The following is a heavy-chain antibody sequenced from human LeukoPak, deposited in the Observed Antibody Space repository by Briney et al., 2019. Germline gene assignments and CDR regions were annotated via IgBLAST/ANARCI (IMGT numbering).Heavy chain of an antibody. J-gene: IGHJ2*01. CDR3: ARDSRYDSSGYYYWYFDL. V-gene: IGHV3-66*02. CDR2: IYSGGST. Sequence: GGSLRLSCAASGFTVSSNYMSWVRQAPGKGLEWVSVIYSGGSTYYADSVKGRFTISRDNFKNTLYLQMNNLRAEDTAVYYCARDSRYDSSGYYYWYFDLWGRGTLVTVSS. CDR1: GFTVSSNY. D-gene: IGHD3-22*01.